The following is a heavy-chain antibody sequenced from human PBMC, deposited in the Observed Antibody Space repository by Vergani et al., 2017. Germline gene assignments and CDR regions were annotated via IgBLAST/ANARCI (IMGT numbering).Heavy chain of an antibody. Sequence: QVQLVQSGSEVKKPGASVKVSCRASGYTFTNYALNWVRQAPGQGLEWMGWINSNSGNPTYAQGFKGRFVFSLESSVSTSYLQINSLQPEDTAVYYCVRTRSGSCTGGCGYSGWFDPWGQGTLVTVSS. D-gene: IGHD2-15*01. V-gene: IGHV7-4-1*02. CDR1: GYTFTNYA. J-gene: IGHJ5*02. CDR2: INSNSGNP. CDR3: VRTRSGSCTGGCGYSGWFDP.